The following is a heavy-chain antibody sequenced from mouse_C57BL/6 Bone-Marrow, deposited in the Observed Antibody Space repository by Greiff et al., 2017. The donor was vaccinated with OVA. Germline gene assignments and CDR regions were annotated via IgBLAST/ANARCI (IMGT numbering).Heavy chain of an antibody. D-gene: IGHD3-2*02. CDR3: ARRLRGY. CDR1: GYEFPSHD. CDR2: INSDGGST. Sequence: EVMLVESGGGFVQPGESLKLSCASNGYEFPSHDMSWVRKTPEKRLELVAAINSDGGSTYYPDTMERRFIISRDNTTKTLYLQISRLSTEDTAMYYGARRLRGYWGQGTTLTVAS. J-gene: IGHJ2*01. V-gene: IGHV5-2*03.